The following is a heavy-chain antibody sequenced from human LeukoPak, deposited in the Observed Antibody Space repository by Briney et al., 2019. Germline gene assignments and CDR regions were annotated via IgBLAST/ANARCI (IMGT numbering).Heavy chain of an antibody. CDR3: ARGGAYGAPKYYFDY. CDR1: NGSISSYY. J-gene: IGHJ4*02. V-gene: IGHV4-59*01. Sequence: PSETLSLTCTVSNGSISSYYWSWVRQPPGKGLEWIGYIYYSGNANYNPSLKSRATISVDMSKNQFSLKLSSVTAADTAVYYCARGGAYGAPKYYFDYWGQGTLVTVSS. D-gene: IGHD4-17*01. CDR2: IYYSGNA.